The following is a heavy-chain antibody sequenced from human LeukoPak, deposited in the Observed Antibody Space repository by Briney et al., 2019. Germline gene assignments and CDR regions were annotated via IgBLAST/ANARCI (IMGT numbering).Heavy chain of an antibody. CDR1: GGSISDYY. D-gene: IGHD2-8*02. CDR3: ARSHNFPWWGEKAFDT. CDR2: VYFTGTN. V-gene: IGHV4-59*01. Sequence: SETLSLTCTLSGGSISDYYWRWVRQPPGKGLEWIGYVYFTGTNNYNPSVKSRVTMSVDTSVSQHSLKLSSVPLTDTPGYYCARSHNFPWWGEKAFDTWGRGALVIVSS. J-gene: IGHJ5*02.